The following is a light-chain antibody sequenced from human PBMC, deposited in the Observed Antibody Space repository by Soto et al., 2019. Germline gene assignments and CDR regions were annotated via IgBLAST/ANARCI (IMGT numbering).Light chain of an antibody. CDR2: DAS. CDR1: QDISNY. CDR3: QQYDNLPRFT. Sequence: DIQMTQSPSSLSASVGDRVTITCQASQDISNYLNWYQQKPGKAPKLLIYDASNLETGVPSRFSGSGSGTDFIFTISSLQPEDIATYYCQQYDNLPRFTFGPGTKVDIK. V-gene: IGKV1-33*01. J-gene: IGKJ3*01.